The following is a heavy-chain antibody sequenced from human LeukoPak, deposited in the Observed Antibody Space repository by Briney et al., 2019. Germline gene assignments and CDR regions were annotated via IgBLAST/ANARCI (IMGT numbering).Heavy chain of an antibody. V-gene: IGHV1-2*02. J-gene: IGHJ4*02. CDR3: ARARCTNGVCYTFDY. CDR2: INPNSGGT. Sequence: ASVKVSCKASGYTFTGYYMHWVRQAPGQGLEWMGWINPNSGGTNYAQKFQGRVTMTRDTSISTAYMELSRLRSDDTAVYYCARARCTNGVCYTFDYWGQGTLVTASS. D-gene: IGHD2-8*01. CDR1: GYTFTGYY.